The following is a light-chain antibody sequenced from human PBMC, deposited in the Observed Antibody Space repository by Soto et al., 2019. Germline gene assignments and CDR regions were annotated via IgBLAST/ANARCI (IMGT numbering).Light chain of an antibody. CDR2: EVN. CDR1: SSDVGSYNL. V-gene: IGLV2-23*02. CDR3: SAYAGGTAVVL. Sequence: QSALTQPASVSGSPGQSITISCTGTSSDVGSYNLVSRYQQHPGKAPRLIIYEVNKRPSGVSNVFSGSKSGNTASLPISGLQDEDDADYYCSAYAGGTAVVLFGGGTKVTVL. J-gene: IGLJ2*01.